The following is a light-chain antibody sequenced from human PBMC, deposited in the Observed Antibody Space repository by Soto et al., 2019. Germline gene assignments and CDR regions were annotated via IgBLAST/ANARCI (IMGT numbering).Light chain of an antibody. V-gene: IGKV3-20*01. CDR1: QSVSSSY. CDR2: GAS. CDR3: QQYGSSPYT. J-gene: IGKJ2*01. Sequence: EIVLTQSPGTLSLSPGERATLSCRASQSVSSSYLAWYQQKPGQAPRLLIYGASNRATGIPDRFSGSGSGTDFTLTISRLEPEDFAIYYCQQYGSSPYTFGQVTKLEIK.